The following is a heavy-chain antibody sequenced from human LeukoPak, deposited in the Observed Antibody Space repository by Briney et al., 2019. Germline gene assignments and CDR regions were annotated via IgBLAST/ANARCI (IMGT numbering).Heavy chain of an antibody. CDR1: GFTFSSYS. D-gene: IGHD6-19*01. CDR3: AKPYKAVAGTSFFDY. J-gene: IGHJ4*02. CDR2: ISSSSSTI. V-gene: IGHV3-48*01. Sequence: PGGSLRLSCAASGFTFSSYSMNWVRQAPGKGLEWVSYISSSSSTIYYADSVKGRFTISRDNSKNTLYLQMNSLRAEDTAVYYCAKPYKAVAGTSFFDYWGQGTLVTVSS.